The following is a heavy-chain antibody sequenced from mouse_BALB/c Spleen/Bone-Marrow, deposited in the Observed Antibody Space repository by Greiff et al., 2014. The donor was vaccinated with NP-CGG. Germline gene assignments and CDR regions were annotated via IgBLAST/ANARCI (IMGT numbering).Heavy chain of an antibody. D-gene: IGHD1-3*01. CDR1: GYTFTSYY. Sequence: ESGPELVKPGASVRISCKASGYTFTSYYIHWVKQRPGQGLEWIGWIYPGNGNTNYNEKFKGKATLTADKSSSTAYMQLSSLAAEDFAVCICARHKWASDCWGEGTSVTVSS. CDR2: IYPGNGNT. V-gene: IGHV1S56*01. CDR3: ARHKWASDC. J-gene: IGHJ4*01.